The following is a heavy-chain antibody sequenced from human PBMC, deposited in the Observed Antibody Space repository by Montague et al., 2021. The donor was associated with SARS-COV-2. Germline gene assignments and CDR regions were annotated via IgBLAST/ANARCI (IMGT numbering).Heavy chain of an antibody. CDR1: GGSISSSSYY. Sequence: SETLSLTCTASGGSISSSSYYWGWIRQPPGKGLEWIGSIYYSGSYYYNPSLKSRVTISVDTSKNQFSLKLSSVTAAATAVYYCARLVETYYYYYGMDVWGQGTTVTVSS. CDR2: IYYSGSY. CDR3: ARLVETYYYYYGMDV. D-gene: IGHD4-23*01. J-gene: IGHJ6*02. V-gene: IGHV4-39*01.